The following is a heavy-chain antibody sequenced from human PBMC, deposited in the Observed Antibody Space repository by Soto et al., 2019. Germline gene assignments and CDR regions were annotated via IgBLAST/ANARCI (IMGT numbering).Heavy chain of an antibody. D-gene: IGHD3-10*01. V-gene: IGHV5-51*01. CDR3: ARHRGGVRGVIDY. Sequence: PGESLKISCKGSGYRFTSDWIAWVRQMPGKGLEWMGTIYPGDSDTRYSPSFQGQVTITADKSTSTAYLQWSSLKSSDTAMYYCARHRGGVRGVIDYWGQGTLVTVSS. J-gene: IGHJ4*02. CDR2: IYPGDSDT. CDR1: GYRFTSDW.